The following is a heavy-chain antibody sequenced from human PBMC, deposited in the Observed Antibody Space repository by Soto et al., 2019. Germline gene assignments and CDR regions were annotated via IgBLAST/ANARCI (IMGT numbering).Heavy chain of an antibody. D-gene: IGHD2-2*01. CDR3: ARSGKGYCSSTSCYLFYFDY. Sequence: SETLSLTCTVSGGSISSYYWSWIRQPPGKGLEWIGYIYYSGSTNYNPSLKSRVTISVDTSKNQFSLKLGSVTAADTAVYYCARSGKGYCSSTSCYLFYFDYWGQGTLVTVSS. CDR2: IYYSGST. V-gene: IGHV4-59*08. CDR1: GGSISSYY. J-gene: IGHJ4*02.